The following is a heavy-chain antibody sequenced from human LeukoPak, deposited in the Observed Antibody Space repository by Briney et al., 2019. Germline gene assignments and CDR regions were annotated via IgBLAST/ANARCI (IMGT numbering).Heavy chain of an antibody. CDR1: GYTFTSYG. D-gene: IGHD1-26*01. V-gene: IGHV1-8*01. CDR2: MNPNSGNT. Sequence: ASVKVSCKASGYTFTSYGINWVRQATGQGLEWMGWMNPNSGNTGYAQKFQGRVTMTRNTSISTAYMELSSLRSEDTAVYYCARGVRRTYSGSFGYWGQGTLVTVSS. J-gene: IGHJ4*02. CDR3: ARGVRRTYSGSFGY.